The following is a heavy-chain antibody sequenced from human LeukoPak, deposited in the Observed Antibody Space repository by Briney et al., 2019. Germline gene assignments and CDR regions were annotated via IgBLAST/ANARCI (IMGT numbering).Heavy chain of an antibody. J-gene: IGHJ4*02. CDR2: IKQDGSEK. D-gene: IGHD5-18*01. V-gene: IGHV3-7*01. CDR3: AAGALIQLWPGGDY. Sequence: GVSLRLSCAASGFTFSSCWMSWVRQAPGKGLEWVANIKQDGSEKYYVDSVKGRFTISRDNAKNSLYLQMNSLRAEDTAVYYCAAGALIQLWPGGDYWGQGTLVTVS. CDR1: GFTFSSCW.